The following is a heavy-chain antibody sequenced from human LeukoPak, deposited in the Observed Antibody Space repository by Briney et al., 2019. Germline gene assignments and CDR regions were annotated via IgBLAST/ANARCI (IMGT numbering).Heavy chain of an antibody. J-gene: IGHJ4*02. D-gene: IGHD2-15*01. CDR2: IIPIFGTA. Sequence: GASVKVSCKASGGTFSSYAISWVRQAPGQGLEWMGGIIPIFGTANYAQKFQGRVTITADESTSTVYMELSSLRSEDTAVYYCARGDRVYCSGGSCYSSSSSGNTPLDYWGQGTLVTVSS. V-gene: IGHV1-69*13. CDR3: ARGDRVYCSGGSCYSSSSSGNTPLDY. CDR1: GGTFSSYA.